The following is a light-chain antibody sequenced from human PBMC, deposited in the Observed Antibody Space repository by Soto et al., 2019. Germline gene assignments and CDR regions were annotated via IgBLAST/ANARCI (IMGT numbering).Light chain of an antibody. Sequence: EIVVSQSPATLSLSPGERATLSCRACQSVSSSKLSWHQQKCGQAPRYLIYGASTRATGIPSTFSGSGSATEFTLTISGLQPDDFATYYCQQYKDYVYTFGQGTKVDI. CDR2: GAS. J-gene: IGKJ2*01. CDR1: QSVSSSK. CDR3: QQYKDYVYT. V-gene: IGKV3D-7*01.